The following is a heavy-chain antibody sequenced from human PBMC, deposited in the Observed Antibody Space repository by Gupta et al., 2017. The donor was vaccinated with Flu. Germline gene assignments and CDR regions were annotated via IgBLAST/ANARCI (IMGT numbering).Heavy chain of an antibody. CDR3: ARHWTQLWPGAFDV. V-gene: IGHV3-66*04. D-gene: IGHD2-21*01. CDR2: IYSGGSS. CDR1: GFTVNTNY. Sequence: EVQLVESGGGLVQPGRSLRLSCAASGFTVNTNYISWVRQAPGKGLQWVSIIYSGGSSYYADSVKGRFTISRDNSKNMVYLQMNSLRAEDTAVYYCARHWTQLWPGAFDVWGQGTMVTVSS. J-gene: IGHJ3*01.